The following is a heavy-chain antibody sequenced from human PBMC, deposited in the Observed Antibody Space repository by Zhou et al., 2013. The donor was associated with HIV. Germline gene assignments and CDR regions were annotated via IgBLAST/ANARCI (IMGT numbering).Heavy chain of an antibody. V-gene: IGHV1-2*02. CDR2: INPNSGGT. CDR1: GYTFTGYY. Sequence: QVQLVQSGAEVKKPGASVKVSCKASGYTFTGYYMHWVRQAPGQGLEWMGWINPNSGGTNYAQKFQGRVTMTRDTSISTAYMELSRLRSDDTAVYYCASTLQRGYIFGPQLRVAFDIWGQGTSGHRLF. CDR3: ASTLQRGYIFGPQLRVAFDI. J-gene: IGHJ3*02. D-gene: IGHD5-18*01.